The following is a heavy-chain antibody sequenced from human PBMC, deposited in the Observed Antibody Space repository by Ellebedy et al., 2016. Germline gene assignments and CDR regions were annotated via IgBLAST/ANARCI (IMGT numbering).Heavy chain of an antibody. Sequence: SETLSLTCTVSGGSFSNYYWSWIRQPAGKGLQWIGRVDSSGNTNYNPSLKSRVIMSLDTSKNQFSLRLTSVTAADTAVYYCARGIVTPFFDYWGQGTLVTVSS. J-gene: IGHJ4*02. CDR1: GGSFSNYY. CDR3: ARGIVTPFFDY. V-gene: IGHV4-4*07. D-gene: IGHD1-26*01. CDR2: VDSSGNT.